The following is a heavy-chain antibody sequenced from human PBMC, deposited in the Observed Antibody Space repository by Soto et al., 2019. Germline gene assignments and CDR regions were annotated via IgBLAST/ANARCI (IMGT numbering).Heavy chain of an antibody. V-gene: IGHV3-30-3*01. CDR3: ARTGIPVAGTPYYFDY. CDR1: GFTFSSYA. D-gene: IGHD6-19*01. Sequence: QVQLVESGGGVVQPGRSPRLSCAASGFTFSSYAMHWVRQAPGKGLEWVAVISYDGSNKYYADSVKGRFTISRDNSKNTLYLQMNSLRAEDTAVYYCARTGIPVAGTPYYFDYWGQGTLVTVSS. J-gene: IGHJ4*02. CDR2: ISYDGSNK.